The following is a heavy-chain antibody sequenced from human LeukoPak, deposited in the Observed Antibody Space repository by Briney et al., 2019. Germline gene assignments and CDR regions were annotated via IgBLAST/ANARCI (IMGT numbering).Heavy chain of an antibody. D-gene: IGHD6-13*01. CDR3: ARAISFIAAAGYFDY. CDR2: IYYSGST. V-gene: IGHV4-39*07. J-gene: IGHJ4*02. CDR1: GGSISSSSYY. Sequence: SETLSLTCTVSGGSISSSSYYWGWIRQPPGKGLEWIGSIYYSGSTYYNPSLKSRVTISVDTSKNQFSLKLSSVTAADTAVYYCARAISFIAAAGYFDYWGQGTLVTVSS.